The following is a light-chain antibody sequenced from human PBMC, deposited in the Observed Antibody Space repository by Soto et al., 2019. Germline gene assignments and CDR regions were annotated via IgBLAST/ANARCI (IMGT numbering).Light chain of an antibody. Sequence: EIKMTQSPSTLSAFIADRVNITCRASQSIRSWLAWYQQQPGKAPQLLIYAASSLESDVTSRFSGGASGTEFTLTISSLQPDDVATYFCQPYNTSSTVGHGKRREIK. J-gene: IGKJ5*01. CDR3: QPYNTSST. CDR2: AAS. V-gene: IGKV1-5*01. CDR1: QSIRSW.